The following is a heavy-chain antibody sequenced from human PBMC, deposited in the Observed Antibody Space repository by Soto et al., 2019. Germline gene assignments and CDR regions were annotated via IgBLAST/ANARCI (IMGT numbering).Heavy chain of an antibody. CDR1: GFSISNSSYY. V-gene: IGHV4-39*01. D-gene: IGHD2-2*02. Sequence: KPXETLSLTCTVSGFSISNSSYYWGWIRRPPGKGLEWIGTIYYSGITYYNPSLKSRVTISVDTSKNQFSLKLSSVTAADTAVYYCASIGYCSSTSCYTNYWGQGTLVTVSS. CDR3: ASIGYCSSTSCYTNY. J-gene: IGHJ4*02. CDR2: IYYSGIT.